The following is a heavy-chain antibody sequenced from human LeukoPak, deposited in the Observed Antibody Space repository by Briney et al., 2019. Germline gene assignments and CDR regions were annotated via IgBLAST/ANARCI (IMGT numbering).Heavy chain of an antibody. CDR1: GFTFAGYA. V-gene: IGHV3-21*01. Sequence: GGSLRLSCAASGFTFAGYAMTWVRQAPGKGLEWVSSISSSSSYIYYADSVKGRFTISRDNAKNSLYLQMNSLRSEDTAVYYCARVGSGSYGSQFGYWGQGTLVTVSS. CDR3: ARVGSGSYGSQFGY. D-gene: IGHD1-26*01. CDR2: ISSSSSYI. J-gene: IGHJ4*02.